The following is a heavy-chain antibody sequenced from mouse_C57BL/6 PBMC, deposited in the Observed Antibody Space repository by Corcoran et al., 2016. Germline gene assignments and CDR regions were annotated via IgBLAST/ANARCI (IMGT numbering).Heavy chain of an antibody. J-gene: IGHJ3*01. D-gene: IGHD3-2*02. V-gene: IGHV3-6*01. CDR1: GYSITSGYY. CDR2: ISYDGSN. CDR3: ASETAQATAWFAY. Sequence: DVQLQESGPGLVKPSQSLSLTCSVTGYSITSGYYWNWIRQFPGNKLEWMGYISYDGSNNYNPSLKNRISITRDTSKNQFFLKLNSVTTEDTATYYCASETAQATAWFAYWGQGTLVTVSA.